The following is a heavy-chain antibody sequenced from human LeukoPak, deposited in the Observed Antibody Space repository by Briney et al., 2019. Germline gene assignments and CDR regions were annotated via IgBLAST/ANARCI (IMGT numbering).Heavy chain of an antibody. D-gene: IGHD4-17*01. Sequence: ASVKVSCKASGYTFTSYDINWVRQATGQGLEWMGWMNPNSGNTGYAQKFQGRVTMTRNTSISTAYMELSSLRSEDTAVYYCARGGPVDYGDYGGYYYGMDAWGQGTTVTVSS. CDR2: MNPNSGNT. CDR1: GYTFTSYD. J-gene: IGHJ6*02. V-gene: IGHV1-8*01. CDR3: ARGGPVDYGDYGGYYYGMDA.